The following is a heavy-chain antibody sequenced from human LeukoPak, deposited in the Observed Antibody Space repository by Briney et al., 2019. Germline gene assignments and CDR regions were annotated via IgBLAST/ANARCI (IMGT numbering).Heavy chain of an antibody. CDR3: ARVREGSYYYYYMDV. J-gene: IGHJ6*03. V-gene: IGHV1-69*13. CDR2: IIPIFGTA. CDR1: RGTFSSYA. D-gene: IGHD5-24*01. Sequence: SVKVSCKASRGTFSSYAINWVRQAPGQGLEWMGGIIPIFGTANYAQKFQGRLTITADESTTTAYMELSSLRSEDTAVYYCARVREGSYYYYYMDVWGKGTTVTISS.